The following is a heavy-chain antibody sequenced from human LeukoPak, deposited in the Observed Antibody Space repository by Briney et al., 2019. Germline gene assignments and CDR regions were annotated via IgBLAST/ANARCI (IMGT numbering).Heavy chain of an antibody. V-gene: IGHV4-4*07. CDR3: ARDRRYGDYYYYYMDV. Sequence: SETLSLTCTVSGGSISSYYWSWIRQPAGKGLEWIGRIYTSGSTNYNPSLKGRVTISVDTSKNQFSLKLSSVTAADTAVYYCARDRRYGDYYYYYMDVWGKGTTVTISS. J-gene: IGHJ6*03. CDR2: IYTSGST. CDR1: GGSISSYY. D-gene: IGHD4-17*01.